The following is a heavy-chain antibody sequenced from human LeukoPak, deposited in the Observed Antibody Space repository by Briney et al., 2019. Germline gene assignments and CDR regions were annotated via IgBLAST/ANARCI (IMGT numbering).Heavy chain of an antibody. J-gene: IGHJ4*02. Sequence: GGSLRLSCAASGFTFSSYWMSWVRQAPGKGLEWVANIKQDGSDKYYVDSVKGRFTISKDNAKNSLYLQTNNLRSEDTGVYYCAREDHSKYEYWGQGALVTVSS. CDR1: GFTFSSYW. CDR2: IKQDGSDK. CDR3: AREDHSKYEY. V-gene: IGHV3-7*01. D-gene: IGHD4-11*01.